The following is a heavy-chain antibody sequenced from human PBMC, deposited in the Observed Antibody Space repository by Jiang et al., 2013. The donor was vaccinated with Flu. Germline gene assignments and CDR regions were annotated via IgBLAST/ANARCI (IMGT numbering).Heavy chain of an antibody. CDR3: ARGVPPVF. J-gene: IGHJ4*02. CDR1: GFTVSSKY. V-gene: IGHV3-53*04. CDR2: IYGGGDT. D-gene: IGHD1-14*01. Sequence: LSCAASGFTVSSKYVGWVRQAPGKGLEWLSVIYGGGDTYYADSVKGRFTISRHNSKNTVYLQMDSLRTDDTAVYYCARGVPPVFWGQGTLVTVSS.